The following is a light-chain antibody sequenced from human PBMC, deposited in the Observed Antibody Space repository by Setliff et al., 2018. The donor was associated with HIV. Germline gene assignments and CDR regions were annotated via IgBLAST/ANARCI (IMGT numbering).Light chain of an antibody. V-gene: IGLV2-11*01. Sequence: QSVLPQPRSVSGSPGQSVTISCTGTSSDVGGYNYVSWYQQHPGKAPKLMIYDVTKRPSGVPDRFSGSKSGNTASLTISGLRAEDEADYYCCSYAGSPLYVFGTGTKVTVL. CDR3: CSYAGSPLYV. CDR2: DVT. CDR1: SSDVGGYNY. J-gene: IGLJ1*01.